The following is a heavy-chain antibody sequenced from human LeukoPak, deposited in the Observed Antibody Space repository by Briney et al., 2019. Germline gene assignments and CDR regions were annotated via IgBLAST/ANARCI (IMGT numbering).Heavy chain of an antibody. V-gene: IGHV3-11*04. D-gene: IGHD1-26*01. CDR3: AIATSIVGATFDY. CDR2: ISSSGTYI. J-gene: IGHJ4*02. Sequence: GGSLRLSCAASGFTFSDYYMSWIRQAPGKGLEWVSSISSSGTYIYYTDSMKGRFTISRDNAKNSLYLQMNSLRAEDTAVYYCAIATSIVGATFDYWGQGTLVTVSS. CDR1: GFTFSDYY.